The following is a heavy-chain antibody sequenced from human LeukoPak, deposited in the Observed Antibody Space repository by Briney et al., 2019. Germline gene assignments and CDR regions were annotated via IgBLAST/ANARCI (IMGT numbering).Heavy chain of an antibody. CDR1: GGTFSSYA. Sequence: SVKVSCKASGGTFSSYAISWVRQAPGQGLEWMGGVIPIFGTANYAQKLQGRVTMTTDTSTSTAYMELRSLRSDDTAVYYCATRYCSGGSCPNYYYYYINVWGKGTTVTVSS. CDR2: VIPIFGTA. V-gene: IGHV1-69*05. J-gene: IGHJ6*03. CDR3: ATRYCSGGSCPNYYYYYINV. D-gene: IGHD2-15*01.